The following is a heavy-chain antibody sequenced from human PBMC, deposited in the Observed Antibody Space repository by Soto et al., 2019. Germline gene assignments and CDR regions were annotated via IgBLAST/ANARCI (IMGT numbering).Heavy chain of an antibody. D-gene: IGHD6-13*01. CDR2: INAGNGNT. J-gene: IGHJ3*02. CDR3: ARSGAAAGASAFDI. Sequence: YTLTSYAMHWVRQAPGQRLEWMGWINAGNGNTKYSQKFQGRVTITRDTSASTAYMELSSLRSEDTAVYYCARSGAAAGASAFDIWGQGTMVTVSS. CDR1: YTLTSYA. V-gene: IGHV1-3*01.